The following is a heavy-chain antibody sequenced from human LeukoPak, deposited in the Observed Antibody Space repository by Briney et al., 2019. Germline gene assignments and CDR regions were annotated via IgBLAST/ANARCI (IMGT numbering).Heavy chain of an antibody. Sequence: SETLSLTCTVSGGSISNYYWSWIRQSPEKGLEWSGNIHYSGSTDQNPSLKSRVTISVDTSKNQFSLKLSSVTAADTAVYYCARATNYDLWSAYYHHMDVWGKGTTVTVSS. V-gene: IGHV4-59*01. CDR3: ARATNYDLWSAYYHHMDV. J-gene: IGHJ6*04. CDR2: IHYSGST. CDR1: GGSISNYY. D-gene: IGHD3-3*01.